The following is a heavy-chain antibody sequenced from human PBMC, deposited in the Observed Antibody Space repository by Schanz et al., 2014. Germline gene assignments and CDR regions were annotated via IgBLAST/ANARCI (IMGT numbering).Heavy chain of an antibody. CDR2: ISSSGNII. J-gene: IGHJ4*02. V-gene: IGHV3-11*01. CDR3: AAHETLSTTACYPS. CDR1: GFTFSDSF. Sequence: QVQLVESGGGLVKPGGSLRLSCSASGFTFSDSFMSWIRQTPGKGLEWLSYISSSGNIIHYADSVKGRFTISRDNAKNSLYLQMTGLRAEDTAVYYCAAHETLSTTACYPSWGQGTLVAVSS. D-gene: IGHD2-2*01.